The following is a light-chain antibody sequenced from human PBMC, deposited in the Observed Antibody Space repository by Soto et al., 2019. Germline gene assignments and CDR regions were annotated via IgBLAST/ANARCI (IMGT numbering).Light chain of an antibody. V-gene: IGKV1-5*01. CDR3: QQYNSIQEYT. J-gene: IGKJ2*01. CDR1: QSISSW. CDR2: DAS. Sequence: DIQMTQSPSTLSASVGDRVTITCRASQSISSWLAWYQQKPGKAPKLLIYDASSLESGVPSRFSGSGSGTEFTLTISSLQPDDFATYYCQQYNSIQEYTFGQGTKLEIK.